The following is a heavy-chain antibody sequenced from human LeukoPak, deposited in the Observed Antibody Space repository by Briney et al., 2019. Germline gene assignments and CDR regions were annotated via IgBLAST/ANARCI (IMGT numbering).Heavy chain of an antibody. CDR3: ARGGPYYDYVWGSYTFDY. Sequence: ASVKVSCKASGYTFISYGISWVRQAPGQGLEWMGWISAYNGNTNYAQKLQGRVTMTTDTSTSTAYMELRSLRSDDTAVYYCARGGPYYDYVWGSYTFDYWGQGTLVTVSS. J-gene: IGHJ4*02. D-gene: IGHD3-16*01. CDR1: GYTFISYG. CDR2: ISAYNGNT. V-gene: IGHV1-18*01.